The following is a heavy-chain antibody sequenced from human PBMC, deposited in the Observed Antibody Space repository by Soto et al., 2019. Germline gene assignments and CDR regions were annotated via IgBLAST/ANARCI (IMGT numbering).Heavy chain of an antibody. V-gene: IGHV1-18*04. J-gene: IGHJ5*02. Sequence: DSLQVSCTASGYTFTSYGISWVRQAPGQGLEWMGWISAYNGNTNYAQKLQGRVTMTTDTSTSTAYMELRSLRSDDTAVYYCARRGLYDIWTGDDVGGAYNWFDPWGQGTLVTVSS. CDR3: ARRGLYDIWTGDDVGGAYNWFDP. CDR1: GYTFTSYG. CDR2: ISAYNGNT. D-gene: IGHD3-9*01.